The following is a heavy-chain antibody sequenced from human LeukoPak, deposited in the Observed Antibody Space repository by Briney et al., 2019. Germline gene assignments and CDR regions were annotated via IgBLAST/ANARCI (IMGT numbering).Heavy chain of an antibody. D-gene: IGHD6-19*01. CDR3: AKFHCSQWLSPLHFDY. CDR2: ISGSGGST. Sequence: PGGSLRLSCAASGFTFSTYSMNWVRQAPGKGLEWVSAISGSGGSTYYADSVKGRFTISRDNSKNTLYLQMNSLRAEDTAVYYCAKFHCSQWLSPLHFDYWGQGTLVTVSS. CDR1: GFTFSTYS. J-gene: IGHJ4*02. V-gene: IGHV3-23*01.